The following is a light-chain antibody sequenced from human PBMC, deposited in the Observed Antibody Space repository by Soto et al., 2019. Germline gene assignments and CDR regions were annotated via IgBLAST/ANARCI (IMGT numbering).Light chain of an antibody. Sequence: QSALTQPRSVSGSPGQSVTISCTGPSIDGGGSNYVSWYQQHPGKAPKLMIYDVSERPSGVPDRFSGSKSGNTASLTISGLQAEDEADYYCCSYAVTFYVFGTGTKLTVL. CDR1: SIDGGGSNY. V-gene: IGLV2-11*01. CDR2: DVS. J-gene: IGLJ1*01. CDR3: CSYAVTFYV.